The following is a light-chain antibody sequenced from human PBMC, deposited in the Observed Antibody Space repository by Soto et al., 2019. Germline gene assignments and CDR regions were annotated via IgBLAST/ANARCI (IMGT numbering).Light chain of an antibody. CDR3: QQYGSFSPIT. CDR2: GAS. Sequence: EIVMTQSPATLSVSPGERATLSCRASQTVNSNLAWYQKKPGQAPRLLIYGASTRAPGIPARFSGSGSGTEFTLTISSLQSEDFATYYCQQYGSFSPITFGGGTKVEI. J-gene: IGKJ4*01. CDR1: QTVNSN. V-gene: IGKV3D-15*01.